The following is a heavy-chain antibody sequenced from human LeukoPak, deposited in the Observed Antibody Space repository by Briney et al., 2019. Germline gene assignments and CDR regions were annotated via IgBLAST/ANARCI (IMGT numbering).Heavy chain of an antibody. D-gene: IGHD3-3*01. V-gene: IGHV4-59*12. CDR1: GGSISSYY. CDR3: ARWHYDFWSGYPDY. CDR2: IYYSGST. Sequence: PSETLSLTCTVSGGSISSYYWSWIRQPPGKGLEWIGYIYYSGSTNYNPSLKSRVTISVDTSKNQFSLKLSSVTAADTAVYYCARWHYDFWSGYPDYWGQGTLVTVSS. J-gene: IGHJ4*02.